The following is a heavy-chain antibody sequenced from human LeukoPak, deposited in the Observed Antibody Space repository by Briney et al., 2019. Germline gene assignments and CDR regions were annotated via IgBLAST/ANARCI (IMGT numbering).Heavy chain of an antibody. CDR1: GFTFSSYA. V-gene: IGHV3-23*01. CDR2: ISGSGGST. J-gene: IGHJ6*03. CDR3: ARSGRGVDSFYFYMDV. Sequence: GGSLRLSCAASGFTFSSYAMSWVRQAPGKGLVWVSAISGSGGSTYYADSVKGRFTISRDNSKNSLYLQMNSLRAEDTAVYYCARSGRGVDSFYFYMDVWGKGTTVTVSS. D-gene: IGHD3-10*01.